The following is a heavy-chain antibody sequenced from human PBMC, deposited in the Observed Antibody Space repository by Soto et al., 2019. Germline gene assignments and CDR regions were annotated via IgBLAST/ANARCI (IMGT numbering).Heavy chain of an antibody. CDR2: ISGGGDTT. D-gene: IGHD3-10*01. Sequence: EVQLLESGGGLVQPGGSLRLSCAASGFTFNNYAMTWVRQAPGKGLEWVSAISGGGDTTSYADSVKGRFTVSIDGSKNTLYLQMGSLRAEDTALYYCAKGRGGSGSLTPRVDFWVQGTLVTVSS. V-gene: IGHV3-23*01. J-gene: IGHJ4*02. CDR1: GFTFNNYA. CDR3: AKGRGGSGSLTPRVDF.